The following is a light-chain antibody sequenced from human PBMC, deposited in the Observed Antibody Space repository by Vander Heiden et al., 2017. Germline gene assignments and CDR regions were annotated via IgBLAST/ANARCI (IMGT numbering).Light chain of an antibody. CDR2: DAS. Sequence: ELVLTQSPATLSLSPGERATLSSRASQRVSRYLVWYQQTTGQPPRPLIYDASDSATGIPARFSGSGSATDFTLTLSSLDPEDFAVYYCQLRSNWPALTFGGGTKVEIK. CDR1: QRVSRY. V-gene: IGKV3-11*01. J-gene: IGKJ4*01. CDR3: QLRSNWPALT.